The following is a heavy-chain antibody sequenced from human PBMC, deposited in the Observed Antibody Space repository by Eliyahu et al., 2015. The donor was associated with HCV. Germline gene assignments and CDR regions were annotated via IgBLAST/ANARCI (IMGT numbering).Heavy chain of an antibody. J-gene: IGHJ5*02. CDR1: GGSITTYY. CDR2: IHYSGST. V-gene: IGHV4-59*01. CDR3: ASGGGGIAVAGTGGWFDP. Sequence: QVQLQESGPGLVKPSETLSLTCTVXGGSITTYYWSWIRQPPGKGLEWIGYIHYSGSTNXNPSLKSRVTISVDTSRNQFSLSLTSVTAADTAVYYCASGGGGIAVAGTGGWFDPWGQGTLVTVSS. D-gene: IGHD6-19*01.